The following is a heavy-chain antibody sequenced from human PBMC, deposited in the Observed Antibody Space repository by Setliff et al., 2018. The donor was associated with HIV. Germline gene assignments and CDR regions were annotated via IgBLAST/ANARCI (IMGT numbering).Heavy chain of an antibody. Sequence: SETLSLTCTVSGGSISSGGPGYYWGWVRQPPGGGLEWIGSVYYSGSTYYNPSLRSRVTISVDTSKNQLSLRLTSMTAADTAVYYCARRDGYKRGSWFDPWGQGTLVTVSS. V-gene: IGHV4-39*01. CDR1: GGSISSGGPGYY. J-gene: IGHJ5*02. D-gene: IGHD3-16*01. CDR3: ARRDGYKRGSWFDP. CDR2: VYYSGST.